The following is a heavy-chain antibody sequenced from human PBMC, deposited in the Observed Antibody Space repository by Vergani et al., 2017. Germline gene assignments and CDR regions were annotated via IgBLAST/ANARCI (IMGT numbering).Heavy chain of an antibody. CDR2: IYHSGST. Sequence: QVQLQESGPGLVKPSETLSLTCAVSGYSISSGYYWGWIRQPPGKGLEWIGSIYHSGSTYYNPSLKSRVTISVDTSKNQFSLKLSSVTAADTAVYYCARQAPARYNWNDLLYYYYYGMDVWGQGTTVTVSS. J-gene: IGHJ6*02. CDR3: ARQAPARYNWNDLLYYYYYGMDV. D-gene: IGHD1-20*01. CDR1: GYSISSGYY. V-gene: IGHV4-38-2*01.